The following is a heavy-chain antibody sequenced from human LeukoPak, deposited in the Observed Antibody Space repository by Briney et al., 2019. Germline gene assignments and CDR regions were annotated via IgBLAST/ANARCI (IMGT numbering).Heavy chain of an antibody. J-gene: IGHJ4*02. D-gene: IGHD1-1*01. CDR1: GYTFTRHY. CDR2: INPSGGST. Sequence: SVQVSCQASGYTFTRHYIHWVRQAPGPGLEWMGIINPSGGSTSYAQEFQGRVTMTSDTSTSTVYMELSSLRSEDTAVYYCAREGSYSWTFDYWGQGTLVTVSS. V-gene: IGHV1-46*01. CDR3: AREGSYSWTFDY.